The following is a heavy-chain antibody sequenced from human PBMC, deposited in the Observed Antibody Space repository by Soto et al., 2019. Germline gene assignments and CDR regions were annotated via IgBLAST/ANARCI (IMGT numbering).Heavy chain of an antibody. CDR2: ISAYNGNT. J-gene: IGHJ3*02. CDR1: GDTITSYG. D-gene: IGHD3-3*01. CDR3: ARFGNSYLAFWSGPKPDDAFDI. V-gene: IGHV1-18*01. Sequence: ASVKVSCKACGDTITSYGISWVRQAPGQGIEWMGWISAYNGNTNYAQKLQGRVTMTTDTSTSTAYMELRSLRSDDTAVYYCARFGNSYLAFWSGPKPDDAFDIWGQGTMVTVSS.